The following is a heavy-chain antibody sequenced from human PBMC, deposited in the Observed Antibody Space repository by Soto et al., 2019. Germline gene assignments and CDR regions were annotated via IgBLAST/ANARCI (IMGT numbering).Heavy chain of an antibody. D-gene: IGHD3-22*01. Sequence: ASVKVSCKASGYTFTGYYMHWVRQAPGQGLEWMGWINPNSGGTNYAQKFQGRVTMTRDTSISTAYMELSRLRSDDTAVYYCARSFAGFRVYDSSGHDAFDIWGQGTMVT. CDR2: INPNSGGT. J-gene: IGHJ3*02. V-gene: IGHV1-2*02. CDR3: ARSFAGFRVYDSSGHDAFDI. CDR1: GYTFTGYY.